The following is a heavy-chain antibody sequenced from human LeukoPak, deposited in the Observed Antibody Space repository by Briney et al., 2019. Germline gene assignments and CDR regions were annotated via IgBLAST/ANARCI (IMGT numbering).Heavy chain of an antibody. CDR2: IYSGGST. CDR3: ACSKRWLAFDY. Sequence: GGSLRLSCAASGFTVSSNYMSWVRQAPGKGLEWVSVIYSGGSTYYADSVKGRFTISRDNSKNTLYLQMNSLRAEDTAVYYCACSKRWLAFDYCGQGTLVTVSS. D-gene: IGHD6-19*01. CDR1: GFTVSSNY. V-gene: IGHV3-53*01. J-gene: IGHJ4*02.